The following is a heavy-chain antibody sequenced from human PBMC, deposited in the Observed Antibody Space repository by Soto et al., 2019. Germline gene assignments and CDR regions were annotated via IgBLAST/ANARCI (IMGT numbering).Heavy chain of an antibody. V-gene: IGHV4-59*08. D-gene: IGHD2-2*01. CDR3: ARRLCIVVVPAAMGRVGTFDY. CDR1: GGSISSYY. J-gene: IGHJ4*02. CDR2: IYYSGST. Sequence: SETLSLTCTVSGGSISSYYWSWIRQPPGKGLEWIGYIYYSGSTNYNPSLKSRVTISVDTSKNQFSLKLSSVTAADTAVYYCARRLCIVVVPAAMGRVGTFDYWGQGTLVTVSS.